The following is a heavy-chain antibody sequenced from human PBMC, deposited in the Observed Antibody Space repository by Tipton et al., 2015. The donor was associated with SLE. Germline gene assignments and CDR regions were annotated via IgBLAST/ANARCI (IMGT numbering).Heavy chain of an antibody. CDR3: ARGGGSYYDD. CDR1: DASIKIGSYF. V-gene: IGHV4-61*02. J-gene: IGHJ4*02. D-gene: IGHD1-26*01. Sequence: TLSLTCTVSDASIKIGSYFWTWIRQPAGKGLEGIGRIYSSGSTIYNPSLKSRLTLSLDTSKNQFSLRVRSVTAADTAVYYCARGGGSYYDDWGQGTLVTVSS. CDR2: IYSSGST.